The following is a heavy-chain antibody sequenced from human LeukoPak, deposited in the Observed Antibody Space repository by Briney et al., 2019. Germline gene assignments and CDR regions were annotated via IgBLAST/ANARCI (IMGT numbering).Heavy chain of an antibody. CDR1: GYTLTEYY. V-gene: IGHV1-2*02. CDR3: ARDHKDVDLWYTNPWFDP. Sequence: GASVKVSCKASGYTLTEYYIHWVRQAPGQGLEWMGWINPNSGGTNYAQKFQGRVTMTRDTSISTAYMELSRLRSDDTAVYYCARDHKDVDLWYTNPWFDPWGQGTLVTVSS. D-gene: IGHD3-10*01. J-gene: IGHJ5*02. CDR2: INPNSGGT.